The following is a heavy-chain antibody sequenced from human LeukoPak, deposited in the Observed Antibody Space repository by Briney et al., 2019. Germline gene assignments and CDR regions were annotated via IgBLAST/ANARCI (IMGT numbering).Heavy chain of an antibody. CDR1: GFTFSSYA. CDR2: ISGSGSST. J-gene: IGHJ4*02. Sequence: GGFLRLSCAASGFTFSSYAMSWVRQAPGKGLEWVSAISGSGSSTYYADSVKGRFTISRDNSENTLYLQMNSLRAEDTAVYYCAKVPPRRTGDYWGQGTLVTVSS. V-gene: IGHV3-23*01. CDR3: AKVPPRRTGDY. D-gene: IGHD1-1*01.